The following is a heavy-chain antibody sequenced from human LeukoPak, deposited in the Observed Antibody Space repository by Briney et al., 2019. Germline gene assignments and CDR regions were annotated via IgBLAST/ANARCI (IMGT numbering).Heavy chain of an antibody. V-gene: IGHV1-2*02. CDR3: ARDPLWFGELFYYYYGMDV. D-gene: IGHD3-10*01. J-gene: IGHJ6*02. Sequence: ASVKVSCEASGYTFTGYYMHWVRQAPGQGLEWMGWINPNSGGTNYAQKFQGRVTMTRDTSISTAYMELSRLRSDDTAVYYCARDPLWFGELFYYYYGMDVWGQGTTVTVSS. CDR1: GYTFTGYY. CDR2: INPNSGGT.